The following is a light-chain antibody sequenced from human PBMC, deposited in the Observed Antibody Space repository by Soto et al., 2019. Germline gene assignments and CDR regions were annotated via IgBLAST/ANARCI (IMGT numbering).Light chain of an antibody. CDR3: QQYHSYSLT. V-gene: IGKV1-5*03. CDR2: KAF. Sequence: DLQMTQSPSTLSASVGDRVTITCRASQSISSWLAWYQQKPGKAPKLLIYKAFSLEGGVPSRFSGSGSGTDYTLTISSLHPDDFVTYYCQQYHSYSLTFGGGTKVDIK. CDR1: QSISSW. J-gene: IGKJ4*01.